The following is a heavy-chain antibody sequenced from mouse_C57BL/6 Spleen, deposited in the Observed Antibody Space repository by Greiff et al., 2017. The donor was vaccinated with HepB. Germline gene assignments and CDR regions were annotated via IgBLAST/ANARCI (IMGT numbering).Heavy chain of an antibody. CDR1: GFTFSSYA. CDR3: ARDSPKLLRSHFDY. D-gene: IGHD1-1*01. CDR2: ISDGGSYT. Sequence: EVMLVESGGGLVKPGGSLKLSCAASGFTFSSYAMSWVRQTPEKRLEWVATISDGGSYTYYPDNVKGRFTISRDNAKNNLYLQMSHLKSEDTAMYYCARDSPKLLRSHFDYWGQGTTLTVSS. J-gene: IGHJ2*01. V-gene: IGHV5-4*01.